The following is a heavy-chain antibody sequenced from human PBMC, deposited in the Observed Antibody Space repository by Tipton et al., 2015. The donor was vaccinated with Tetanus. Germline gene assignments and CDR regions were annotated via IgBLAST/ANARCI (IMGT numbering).Heavy chain of an antibody. CDR2: VYYNGNS. CDR1: GGSLSSGTFY. J-gene: IGHJ4*02. CDR3: ARANYDSSKKGPFDS. V-gene: IGHV4-39*07. Sequence: PGLVKPSETLSLTCTLSGGSLSSGTFYWDWIRHSPGKGLEWIGNVYYNGNSLQNPSLKSRVTLSLDKSKNQFSLKLASVTAADTAMYFCARANYDSSKKGPFDSWGQGILVIVSA. D-gene: IGHD3-3*01.